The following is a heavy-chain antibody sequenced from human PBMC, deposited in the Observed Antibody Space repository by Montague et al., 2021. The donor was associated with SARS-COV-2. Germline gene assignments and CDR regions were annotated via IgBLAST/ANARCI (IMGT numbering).Heavy chain of an antibody. Sequence: SVKVSCKVSGYTLTELSMHWVRQAPGKGLEWMGGFDPEDGETIYXQKFQGRVTMTEDTSTDTAYMELSSLRSEDTAVYYCATGPPIRSDWFDPWGQGTLVTVSS. J-gene: IGHJ5*02. CDR1: GYTLTELS. V-gene: IGHV1-24*01. D-gene: IGHD2-21*01. CDR2: FDPEDGET. CDR3: ATGPPIRSDWFDP.